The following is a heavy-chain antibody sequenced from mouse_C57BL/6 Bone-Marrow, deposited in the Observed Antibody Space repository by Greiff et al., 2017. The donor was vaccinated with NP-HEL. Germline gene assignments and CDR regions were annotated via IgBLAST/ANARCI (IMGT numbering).Heavy chain of an antibody. Sequence: VQLQQSGPGLVAPSQSLSITCTVSGFSLTSYGVSWVRQPPGKGLEWLGVIWGDGSTNYHSAPISRLSISKDNSKSQGFLQLNSLQPDDTATYYCAKQVGFYFSAVDYWGQGTSVTVSS. CDR1: GFSLTSYG. CDR2: IWGDGST. CDR3: AKQVGFYFSAVDY. D-gene: IGHD6-2*01. J-gene: IGHJ4*01. V-gene: IGHV2-3*01.